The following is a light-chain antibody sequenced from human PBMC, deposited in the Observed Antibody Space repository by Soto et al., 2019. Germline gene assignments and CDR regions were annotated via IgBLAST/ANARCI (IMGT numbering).Light chain of an antibody. Sequence: QAVVTQPPSVSGAPGQTVTISCTGSGSNIGAGYDVHWYQQLPGTAPKLLIYRNSNRPSGVPARFSGFKSGTSGSLAITGLQAEDEADDYCQSYDSSLSGPGVVFGGGSKLTVL. CDR2: RNS. CDR1: GSNIGAGYD. CDR3: QSYDSSLSGPGVV. J-gene: IGLJ2*01. V-gene: IGLV1-40*01.